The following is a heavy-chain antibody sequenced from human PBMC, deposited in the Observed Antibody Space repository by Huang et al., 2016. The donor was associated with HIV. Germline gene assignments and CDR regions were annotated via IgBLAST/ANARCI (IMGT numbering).Heavy chain of an antibody. CDR2: ISYDAKTK. D-gene: IGHD6-13*01. J-gene: IGHJ4*02. V-gene: IGHV3-30*18. CDR1: GFTFRSYG. Sequence: QVQLVESGGGVVQPGRSLRISCAASGFTFRSYGMHWVRRAPGKGLEWVAVISYDAKTKYYADSVKGRFSISRDNSKTTVYLQLNSLRLEDTAVYYCAKGGSAAAVLDFWGQGTLVTVSS. CDR3: AKGGSAAAVLDF.